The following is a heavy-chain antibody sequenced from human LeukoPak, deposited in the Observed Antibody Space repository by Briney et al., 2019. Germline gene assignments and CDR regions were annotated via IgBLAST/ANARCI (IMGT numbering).Heavy chain of an antibody. CDR1: GGSISRGGYY. Sequence: SQTLSLTCAVSGGSISRGGYYWGWIRQPPGKGLEWIGSIYYSGSTYYNPSLKSRVTISVDTSKNQFSLKLSSVTAADTAVYYCARDSSYGRRGVDYWGQGTLVTVSS. V-gene: IGHV4-39*07. CDR2: IYYSGST. J-gene: IGHJ4*02. CDR3: ARDSSYGRRGVDY. D-gene: IGHD5-18*01.